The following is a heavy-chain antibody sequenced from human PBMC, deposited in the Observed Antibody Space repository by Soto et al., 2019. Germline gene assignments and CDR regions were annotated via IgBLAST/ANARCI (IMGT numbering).Heavy chain of an antibody. D-gene: IGHD6-13*01. CDR1: GGSISSYY. J-gene: IGHJ6*02. CDR2: IYYSGST. CDR3: ARDRGGEDSSSWFLPYYYYGMDA. Sequence: SETLSLTCTVSGGSISSYYWSWIRQPPGKGLEWIGYIYYSGSTNYNPSLKSRVTISVDTSKNQFSLKLSSVTAADTAVYYCARDRGGEDSSSWFLPYYYYGMDAWGQGTTVTVSS. V-gene: IGHV4-59*01.